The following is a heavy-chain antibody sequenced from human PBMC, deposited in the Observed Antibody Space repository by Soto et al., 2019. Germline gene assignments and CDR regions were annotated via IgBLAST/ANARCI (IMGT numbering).Heavy chain of an antibody. Sequence: GGSLRLSCAASGFTFDDYAMHWVRQAPGKGLEWVSGISWNSGSIGYADSVKGRFTISRDNAKNSLYLQMNSLRAEDTALYYCATDIATDYDSSGYYPGWGQGTLVPVSS. D-gene: IGHD3-22*01. CDR1: GFTFDDYA. CDR3: ATDIATDYDSSGYYPG. V-gene: IGHV3-9*01. J-gene: IGHJ4*02. CDR2: ISWNSGSI.